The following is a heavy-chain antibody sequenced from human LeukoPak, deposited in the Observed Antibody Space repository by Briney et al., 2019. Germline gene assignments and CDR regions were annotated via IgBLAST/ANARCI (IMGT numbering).Heavy chain of an antibody. J-gene: IGHJ4*02. CDR1: GGTFSRYA. CDR3: ASAVWSRDYGDYAGYFDY. Sequence: ASVKVSCKPSGGTFSRYAVSWVRQAPGQGLEWMGRIIPILDIADYAQKFQGRVTITADKSTSTVYMELSSLRSEDTAVYYCASAVWSRDYGDYAGYFDYWGQGTLVTVSS. CDR2: IIPILDIA. D-gene: IGHD4-17*01. V-gene: IGHV1-69*04.